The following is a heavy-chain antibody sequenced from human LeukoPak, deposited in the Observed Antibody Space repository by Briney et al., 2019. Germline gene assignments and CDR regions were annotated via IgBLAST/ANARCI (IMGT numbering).Heavy chain of an antibody. D-gene: IGHD6-19*01. CDR1: GFTFSSYE. J-gene: IGHJ4*02. Sequence: GGSLRLSCAASGFTFSSYEMNWVRQAPGKGLEWVSYISSSGSTIYYADSVKGRFTISRDNAKNSLYLQMSSLRAEDTAVYYCARVGSGWYYFDYWGQGTLVTVSS. V-gene: IGHV3-48*03. CDR3: ARVGSGWYYFDY. CDR2: ISSSGSTI.